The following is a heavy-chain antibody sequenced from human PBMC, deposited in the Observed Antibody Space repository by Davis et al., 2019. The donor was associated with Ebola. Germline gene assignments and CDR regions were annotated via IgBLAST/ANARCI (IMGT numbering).Heavy chain of an antibody. CDR1: GYTFTSYG. Sequence: ASVPVSCKASGYTFTSYGISWVRQAPGQGLEWMGWISAYNCNTNYAQKLQGRVNMTTDTSTSTAYMELRSLRSDDTAVYYCARREIHRYSSGWYPLDYWGQGTLVTVSS. CDR3: ARREIHRYSSGWYPLDY. V-gene: IGHV1-18*01. CDR2: ISAYNCNT. J-gene: IGHJ4*02. D-gene: IGHD6-19*01.